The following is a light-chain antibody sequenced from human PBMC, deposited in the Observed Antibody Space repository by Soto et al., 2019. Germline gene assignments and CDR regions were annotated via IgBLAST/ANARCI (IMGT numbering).Light chain of an antibody. CDR1: QSVSRY. CDR3: QHRIIWPLS. Sequence: IVLTKSPVTLSLSPGERATLPCRASQSVSRYFAWYQQKPGQAPRLLIYDASNRAPGLPARFSGSGSWTAFTLTISILAPEDFAVYCHQHRIIWPLSFGQGTKVEI. V-gene: IGKV3-11*01. CDR2: DAS. J-gene: IGKJ1*01.